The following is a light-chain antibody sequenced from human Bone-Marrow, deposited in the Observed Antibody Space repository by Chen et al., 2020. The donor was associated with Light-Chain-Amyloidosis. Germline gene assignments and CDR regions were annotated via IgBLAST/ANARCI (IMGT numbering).Light chain of an antibody. CDR3: CAYTGSSTWV. Sequence: QSARTQPTSVSGSPGQSITISCTASNSDVGNYNLVSWYQHHPGKAPKLIIYGDFKRPSGVSNRFYGSKSGNTASLTSSGLQNEDEAHYHCCAYTGSSTWVFGGGTKLTVL. CDR1: NSDVGNYNL. CDR2: GDF. J-gene: IGLJ3*02. V-gene: IGLV2-23*01.